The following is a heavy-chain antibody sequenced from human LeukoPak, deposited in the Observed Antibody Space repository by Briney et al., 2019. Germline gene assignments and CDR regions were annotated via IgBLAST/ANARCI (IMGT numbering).Heavy chain of an antibody. CDR1: GGSISSSSYY. CDR3: ARQGLSTIFGVVIAFDY. Sequence: SETLSLTCTVSGGSISSSSYYWGWIRQPPGKGPEWIGSIYYSGSTYYNPSLKSRVTISVDTSKNQFSLKLSSVTAADTAVYYCARQGLSTIFGVVIAFDYWGQGTLVTVSS. D-gene: IGHD3-3*01. V-gene: IGHV4-39*01. J-gene: IGHJ4*02. CDR2: IYYSGST.